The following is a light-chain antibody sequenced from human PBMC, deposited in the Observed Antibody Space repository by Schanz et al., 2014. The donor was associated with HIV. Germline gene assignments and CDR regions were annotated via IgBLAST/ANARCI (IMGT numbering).Light chain of an antibody. Sequence: EIVMTQSPATLSVSPGERATLSCRASQTVSSSSLAWYQQKPGQSPRLLIYAASTRATGIPDRFSGSGSGTDFSLTISRLEPEDFAVYYCQQYGSFFSFGGGTKVEI. CDR1: QTVSSSS. CDR2: AAS. J-gene: IGKJ4*01. V-gene: IGKV3-20*01. CDR3: QQYGSFFS.